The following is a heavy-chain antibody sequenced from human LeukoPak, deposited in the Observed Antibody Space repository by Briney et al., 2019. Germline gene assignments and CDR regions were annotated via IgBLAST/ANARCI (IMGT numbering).Heavy chain of an antibody. CDR2: ISYDGSNK. CDR3: ARESEMATTPFDY. V-gene: IGHV3-30*04. CDR1: GFIFSSYY. J-gene: IGHJ4*02. Sequence: RLFCAACGFIFSSYYQHWGIHPPARGLECGIGISYDGSNKYYADYVKGRFTISRDNSKNTLYLQMNSLRAEDTAVYYCARESEMATTPFDYWGQGTLVTVSS. D-gene: IGHD5-24*01.